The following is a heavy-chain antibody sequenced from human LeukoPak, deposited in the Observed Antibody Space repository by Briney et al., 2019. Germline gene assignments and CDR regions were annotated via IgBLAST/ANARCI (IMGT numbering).Heavy chain of an antibody. J-gene: IGHJ6*03. D-gene: IGHD3-10*01. CDR3: ARAVGFGEDYYYYYMDV. V-gene: IGHV1-18*01. Sequence: ASVKVSCKAFGYTFTSYGISWVRQAPGQGLEWMGWISAYNGNTNYAQKLQGRVTMTTDTSTSTAYMELRSLRSDDTAVYYCARAVGFGEDYYYYYMDVWGKGTTVTVSS. CDR2: ISAYNGNT. CDR1: GYTFTSYG.